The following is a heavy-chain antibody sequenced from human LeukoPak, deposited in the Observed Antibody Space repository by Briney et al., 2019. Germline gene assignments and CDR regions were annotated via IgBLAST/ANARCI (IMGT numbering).Heavy chain of an antibody. Sequence: PSETLSLTCTVSGGSISSSSYYWGWIRQPPGKGLEWIGSIYYSGSTYYNPSLKSRVTISVDTSKNQFSLKLSSVTAADTAVYYCARGSYYYDSSGYRYNWFDPWGQGTLVTVSS. J-gene: IGHJ5*02. CDR3: ARGSYYYDSSGYRYNWFDP. V-gene: IGHV4-39*01. D-gene: IGHD3-22*01. CDR2: IYYSGST. CDR1: GGSISSSSYY.